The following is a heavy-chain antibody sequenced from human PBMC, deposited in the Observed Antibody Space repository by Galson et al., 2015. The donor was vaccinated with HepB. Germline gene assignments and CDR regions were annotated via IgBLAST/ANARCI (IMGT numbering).Heavy chain of an antibody. V-gene: IGHV6-1*01. D-gene: IGHD5-18*01. CDR3: ARGYRNAFDY. J-gene: IGHJ4*02. Sequence: CAISGDSVSGNSIAWNWIRQSPSRGLEWLGMTYYRSKWSNDYAASVKSRITINADTSKNQFSLQLNSVTPEDAAVYYCARGYRNAFDYWGKETLVAVSS. CDR1: GDSVSGNSIA. CDR2: TYYRSKWSN.